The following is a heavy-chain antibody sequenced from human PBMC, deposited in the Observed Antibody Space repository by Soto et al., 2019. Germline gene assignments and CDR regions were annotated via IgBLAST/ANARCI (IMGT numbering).Heavy chain of an antibody. Sequence: PSETLSLTCTVSGGSISSGGYYWSWIRQHPGKGLEWIGYIYYSGSTNYNPSLKSRVTISVDTSKNQFSLKLSSVTAADTAVYYCARYSGYDGGYYYYGMDVWGQGTTVTVSS. CDR2: IYYSGST. V-gene: IGHV4-61*08. J-gene: IGHJ6*02. CDR3: ARYSGYDGGYYYYGMDV. CDR1: GGSISSGGYY. D-gene: IGHD5-12*01.